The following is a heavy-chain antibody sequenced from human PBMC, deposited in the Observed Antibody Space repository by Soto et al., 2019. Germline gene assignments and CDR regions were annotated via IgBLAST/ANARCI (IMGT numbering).Heavy chain of an antibody. CDR3: AKDSRSGYSSGWPGFDY. CDR1: GFTFSNYA. V-gene: IGHV3-23*01. J-gene: IGHJ4*02. D-gene: IGHD6-19*01. CDR2: ISGSGDST. Sequence: EVQLLESGGGLVQPGGSLRLSCAASGFTFSNYAMSWVRQAPGKGLVWVSAISGSGDSTYYADSVKGQFTISRDNSKNTLYLQMNSLRAEDTALYYCAKDSRSGYSSGWPGFDYWGQGTLVNVSS.